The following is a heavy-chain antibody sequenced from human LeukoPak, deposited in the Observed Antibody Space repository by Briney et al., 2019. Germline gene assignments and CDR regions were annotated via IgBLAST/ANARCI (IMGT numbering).Heavy chain of an antibody. CDR3: ARERYSSSWFDY. Sequence: GGSLRLSCAASGFTFSSYWMSWVRQAPGKGLEWVANIKQDGSERYYVDSVKGRFTISRDDAKNSLYLQMNSLRAEDTAVYYCARERYSSSWFDYWGQGTLVTVSS. J-gene: IGHJ4*02. D-gene: IGHD6-13*01. V-gene: IGHV3-7*01. CDR1: GFTFSSYW. CDR2: IKQDGSER.